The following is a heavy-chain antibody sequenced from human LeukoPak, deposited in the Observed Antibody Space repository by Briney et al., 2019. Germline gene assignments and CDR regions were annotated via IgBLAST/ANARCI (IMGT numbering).Heavy chain of an antibody. CDR3: ARGSHRAWEVLLD. Sequence: PSETLSLTCAVYGGSFNYYWSWLRPPPGKGLEWIGDINQSGITNYDPSLKSRVTISIDTSKNQLSLKVTSVTAAATAVYYCARGSHRAWEVLLDWGQGNLVTVSS. J-gene: IGHJ4*02. CDR1: GGSFNYY. V-gene: IGHV4-34*01. CDR2: INQSGIT. D-gene: IGHD3-10*01.